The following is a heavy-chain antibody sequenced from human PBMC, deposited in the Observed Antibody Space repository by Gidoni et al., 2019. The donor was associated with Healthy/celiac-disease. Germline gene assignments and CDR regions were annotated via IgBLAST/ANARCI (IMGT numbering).Heavy chain of an antibody. CDR2: ISWNSGSI. CDR1: GFTFDDSA. V-gene: IGHV3-9*01. CDR3: AKDRGSGRSYYYYGMDV. Sequence: EVQLVESGGGLVQPGRSLRLPCAASGFTFDDSAMHWVRQAPGKGLEWVSGISWNSGSIGYADSVKGRFTISRDNAKNSLYLQMNSLRAEDTALYYCAKDRGSGRSYYYYGMDVWGQGTTVTVSS. J-gene: IGHJ6*02. D-gene: IGHD3-10*01.